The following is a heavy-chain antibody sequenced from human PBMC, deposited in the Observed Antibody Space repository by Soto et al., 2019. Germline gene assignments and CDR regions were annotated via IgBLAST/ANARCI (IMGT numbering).Heavy chain of an antibody. CDR1: GFNFSHAW. CDR3: TRRIAVAGTYCFDY. Sequence: LLVESGGGFVQPGGSLRLSCVASGFNFSHAWMDLVRQAPGKGLEWVGRIKSISDCEKTNYAASVAGRFTISRDDSKTTLFIHVNSLQTEDTGVYYCTRRIAVAGTYCFDYWGQGTLVTVSS. CDR2: IKSISDCEKT. V-gene: IGHV3-15*07. D-gene: IGHD6-19*01. J-gene: IGHJ4*02.